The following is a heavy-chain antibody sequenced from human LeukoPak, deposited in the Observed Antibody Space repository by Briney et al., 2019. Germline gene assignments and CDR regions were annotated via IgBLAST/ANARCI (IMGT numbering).Heavy chain of an antibody. Sequence: GGSLRLSCAASGFTFSSYAMHWVRQAPGKGLERVAVISYDGSNKYYADSVKGRFTISRDNSKNTLYLQMNSLRAEDTAVYYCAREPLKKYGGNSDYFDYWGQGTLVTVSS. CDR3: AREPLKKYGGNSDYFDY. D-gene: IGHD4-23*01. V-gene: IGHV3-30-3*01. CDR1: GFTFSSYA. J-gene: IGHJ4*02. CDR2: ISYDGSNK.